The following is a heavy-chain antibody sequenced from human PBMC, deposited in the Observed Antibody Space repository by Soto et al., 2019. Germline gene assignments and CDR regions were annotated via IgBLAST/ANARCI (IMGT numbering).Heavy chain of an antibody. V-gene: IGHV3-21*01. CDR3: ARSLASGIFGGNVLSDY. J-gene: IGHJ4*02. CDR1: GFTFSSYS. CDR2: ISSSSSYI. Sequence: PGGSLRLSCAASGFTFSSYSMNWVRQAPGKGLEWVSSISSSSSYIYYADSVKGRFTISRDNAKNSLYLQMNSLRAEDTAVYYCARSLASGIFGGNVLSDYWGQGTLVTVSS. D-gene: IGHD3-3*01.